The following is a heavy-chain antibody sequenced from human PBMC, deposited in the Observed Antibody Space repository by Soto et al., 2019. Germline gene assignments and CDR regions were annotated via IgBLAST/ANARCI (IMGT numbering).Heavy chain of an antibody. CDR2: ISSSSSYI. V-gene: IGHV3-21*01. CDR1: GFSFSSYS. CDR3: ARDLYSRSARYFGY. J-gene: IGHJ4*02. Sequence: PGGSLGLSCAASGFSFSSYSMKWVRQAPGKGLEWVSSISSSSSYIYYADSVKGRFTISRDNAKNSLYLQMNSLRAEDTAVYYCARDLYSRSARYFGYWGQGTLVTVSS. D-gene: IGHD6-6*01.